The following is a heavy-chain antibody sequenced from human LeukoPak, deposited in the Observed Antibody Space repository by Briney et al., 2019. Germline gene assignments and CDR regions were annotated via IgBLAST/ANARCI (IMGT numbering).Heavy chain of an antibody. D-gene: IGHD3-10*01. CDR1: GGSISSGDYY. Sequence: SETLSLTCTVSGGSISSGDYYWSWIRQPPGKGLEWIGYTYYSGSTYYNPSLKSRVTISVDTSKNQFSLKLSSVTAADTAVYYCASRNSGSYSQLDYWGQGTLVTVSS. CDR3: ASRNSGSYSQLDY. J-gene: IGHJ4*02. V-gene: IGHV4-30-4*08. CDR2: TYYSGST.